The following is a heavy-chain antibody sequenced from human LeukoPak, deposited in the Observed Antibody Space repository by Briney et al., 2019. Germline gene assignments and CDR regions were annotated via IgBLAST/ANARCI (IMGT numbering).Heavy chain of an antibody. D-gene: IGHD4-17*01. Sequence: GGSLRLSCAASGFPFCSYAMSWVRQAPGKGLEWVSRISGSGESTYYADSVKGRFTISRDNSKNTLYLQMSSLGAEDTAVYYSYGDPTLSVDPWGQGTLVTVSS. CDR1: GFPFCSYA. CDR3: YGDPTLSVDP. CDR2: ISGSGEST. V-gene: IGHV3-23*01. J-gene: IGHJ5*02.